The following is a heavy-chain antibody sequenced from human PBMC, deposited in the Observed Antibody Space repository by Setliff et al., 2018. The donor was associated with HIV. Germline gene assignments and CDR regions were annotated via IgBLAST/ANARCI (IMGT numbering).Heavy chain of an antibody. D-gene: IGHD3-3*01. J-gene: IGHJ4*02. Sequence: PSETLSLTCAVYGGSFSGYYWSWIRQPAGKGLEWIGLIYTSGSTNYNPSLTSRVTISADTSRNQFSLKLTSVTAADTAIYYCARGVNFDYWGQGTQVTVSS. CDR3: ARGVNFDY. V-gene: IGHV4-59*10. CDR1: GGSFSGYY. CDR2: IYTSGST.